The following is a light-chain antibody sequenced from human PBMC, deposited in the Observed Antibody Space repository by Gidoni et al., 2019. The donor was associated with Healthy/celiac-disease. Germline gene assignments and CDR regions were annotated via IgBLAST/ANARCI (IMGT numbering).Light chain of an antibody. CDR1: QRVRSRF. CDR2: GAT. V-gene: IGKV3-20*01. J-gene: IGKJ1*01. CDR3: QQYGSSPWT. Sequence: ETVLTQSPGTLSLSPGERATLSCRANQRVRSRFLAWYPQKPCQAPRLLIYGATRRATGIPDRFSGRGSGTDFTLTISRLEPEGFAVYYFQQYGSSPWTFGQGTKVEIK.